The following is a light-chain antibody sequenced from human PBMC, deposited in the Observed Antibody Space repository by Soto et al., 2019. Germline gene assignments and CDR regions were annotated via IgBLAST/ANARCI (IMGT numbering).Light chain of an antibody. CDR1: SSDIGGYNY. CDR2: EVS. J-gene: IGLJ2*01. V-gene: IGLV2-14*01. Sequence: QSALTQPASVSGSPGQSITISCTGTSSDIGGYNYVSWYQQHPGKAPKLIISEVSSRPSGVSSRFSGSKSGNTASLTISGLQAEYEADYYCSSFERSGTRVIGGGTKVTV. CDR3: SSFERSGTRV.